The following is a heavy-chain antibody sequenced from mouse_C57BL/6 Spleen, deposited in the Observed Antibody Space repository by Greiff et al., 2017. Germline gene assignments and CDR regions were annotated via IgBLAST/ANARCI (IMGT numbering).Heavy chain of an antibody. D-gene: IGHD1-1*01. CDR3: AIPTVVAPYYAMDY. V-gene: IGHV1-59*01. J-gene: IGHJ4*01. CDR1: GYTFTSYW. CDR2: IDPSDSYT. Sequence: VQLQQPGAELVRPGTSVKLSCKASGYTFTSYWMHWVKQRPGQGLEWIGVIDPSDSYTNYNQKFKGKATLTVDTSSSTAYMQLSSLTSEDSAVYYCAIPTVVAPYYAMDYWGQGTSVTVSS.